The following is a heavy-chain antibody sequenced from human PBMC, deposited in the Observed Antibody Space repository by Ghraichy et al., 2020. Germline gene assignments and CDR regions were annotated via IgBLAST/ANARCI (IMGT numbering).Heavy chain of an antibody. D-gene: IGHD3-3*01. Sequence: ASVKVSCKASGYTFTSYDINWVRQATGQGLEWMGWMNPNSGNTGYAQKFQGRVTMTRNTSISTAYMELSSLRSEDTAVYYCARGPKYYDFWSGYYGDYYYYYGMDVWGQGTTVTVSS. CDR1: GYTFTSYD. CDR2: MNPNSGNT. CDR3: ARGPKYYDFWSGYYGDYYYYYGMDV. J-gene: IGHJ6*02. V-gene: IGHV1-8*01.